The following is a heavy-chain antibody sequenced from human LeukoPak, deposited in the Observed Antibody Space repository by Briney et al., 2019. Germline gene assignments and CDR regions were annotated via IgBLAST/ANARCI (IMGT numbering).Heavy chain of an antibody. Sequence: GGSLRLSCVASGFTFSGYWMSWVRQAPGKGLEWMANIKQDGSEKYYVDSVKGRFTISRDNAKNSLYLQMSSLRAEDTAAYYCARGTYYYGSGSPETGYWGQGTLVTVSS. CDR1: GFTFSGYW. D-gene: IGHD3-10*01. CDR3: ARGTYYYGSGSPETGY. CDR2: IKQDGSEK. J-gene: IGHJ4*02. V-gene: IGHV3-7*03.